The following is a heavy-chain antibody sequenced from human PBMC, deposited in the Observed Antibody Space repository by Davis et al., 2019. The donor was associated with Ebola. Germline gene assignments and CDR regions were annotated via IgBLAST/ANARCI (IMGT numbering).Heavy chain of an antibody. Sequence: WVRQAPGKGLEWVSSISSSSSYIYYADSVKGRFTISRDNSKKTLYLQMNSLRAEDTAVYYCAKSGLSFGVVKYHYGMDVWGKGTTVTVSS. CDR2: ISSSSSYI. J-gene: IGHJ6*04. CDR3: AKSGLSFGVVKYHYGMDV. V-gene: IGHV3-23*01. D-gene: IGHD3-3*01.